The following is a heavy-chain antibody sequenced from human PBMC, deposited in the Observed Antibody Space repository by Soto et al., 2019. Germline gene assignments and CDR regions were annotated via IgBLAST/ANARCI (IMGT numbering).Heavy chain of an antibody. D-gene: IGHD4-17*01. CDR1: GLSFGTSGVG. V-gene: IGHV2-5*01. Sequence: QITLKESGPTLVKPTQTLTLTCTASGLSFGTSGVGVGWIRQPPGKALEWLALIYWNDDQRYSPSLKSSLTITKDTSKNQVVLTMTNVDPVDTATYYCASMTTVVTAAFDIWGQGIMVTVPS. CDR3: ASMTTVVTAAFDI. J-gene: IGHJ3*02. CDR2: IYWNDDQ.